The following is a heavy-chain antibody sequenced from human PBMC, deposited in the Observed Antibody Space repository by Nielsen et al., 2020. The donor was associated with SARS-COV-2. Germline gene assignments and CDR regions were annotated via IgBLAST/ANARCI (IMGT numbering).Heavy chain of an antibody. V-gene: IGHV3-30*04. CDR3: ARDMDPGLRYFDEPDAFDI. J-gene: IGHJ3*02. CDR2: ISYSGSNK. CDR1: GFTFSRYA. Sequence: GESLKISCAASGFTFSRYAMQWVRQAPGKGLEGVTIISYSGSNKYADSVKGRFTISRDNSKSTLYLQMNSLRAEDTAVYYCARDMDPGLRYFDEPDAFDIWGQGTMVTVSS. D-gene: IGHD3-9*01.